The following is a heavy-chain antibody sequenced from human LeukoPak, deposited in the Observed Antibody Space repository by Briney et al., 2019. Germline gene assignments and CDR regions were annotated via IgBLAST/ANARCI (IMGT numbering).Heavy chain of an antibody. J-gene: IGHJ5*02. CDR2: MYTDGST. CDR3: AIEDSSGYYYLDP. V-gene: IGHV4-4*07. Sequence: SGTLSLTCIVSGGSMSSYYWSWIRQPAGKGLEWIGRMYTDGSTNYNPFLNSRVTMSVDTSKNQFSLKLSSVTAADTAVYYCAIEDSSGYYYLDPWGQGTLVTVSS. D-gene: IGHD3-22*01. CDR1: GGSMSSYY.